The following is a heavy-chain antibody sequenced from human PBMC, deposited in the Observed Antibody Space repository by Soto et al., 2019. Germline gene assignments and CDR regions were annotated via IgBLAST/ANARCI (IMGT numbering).Heavy chain of an antibody. Sequence: QVQLVESGGGVVQPGRSLTLSCAASGYTFSIHGMHWVRQAPGKGLEWVAVISYDGSNKYYADSVKGRFTISRDNSKNTLFLQMSSLRTEATGVYYCAKDQAGYSGYDSGSDYWGQGALGTVSS. CDR1: GYTFSIHG. CDR3: AKDQAGYSGYDSGSDY. D-gene: IGHD5-12*01. J-gene: IGHJ4*02. CDR2: ISYDGSNK. V-gene: IGHV3-30*18.